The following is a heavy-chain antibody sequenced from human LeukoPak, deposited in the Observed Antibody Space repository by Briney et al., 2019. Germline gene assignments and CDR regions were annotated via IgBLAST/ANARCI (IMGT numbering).Heavy chain of an antibody. D-gene: IGHD6-13*01. CDR2: IFHSGST. V-gene: IGHV4-39*01. J-gene: IGHJ4*02. CDR1: GDSISGSSYY. CDR3: ARSWFSTGPADY. Sequence: SETLSLTCTVSGDSISGSSYYWGWIRQPPGKGLEWIGSIFHSGSTYYNPSLKSRVTISVDTSKNQFSLKLTSVTAEDTAVYYCARSWFSTGPADYWGQGTLVTVSS.